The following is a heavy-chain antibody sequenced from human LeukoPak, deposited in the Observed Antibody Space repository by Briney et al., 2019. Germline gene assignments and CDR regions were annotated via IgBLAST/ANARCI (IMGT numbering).Heavy chain of an antibody. CDR3: ARIGTTIFGVVIIPTEYYFDY. V-gene: IGHV1-3*01. D-gene: IGHD3-3*01. CDR2: INAGNGNT. J-gene: IGHJ4*02. CDR1: GYTFTSYA. Sequence: VASVKVSCKASGYTFTSYAMHWVRQAPGQRLEWMGWINAGNGNTKYSQKFQGRVTITRDTSASTAYMELSSLRSEDTAVYYCARIGTTIFGVVIIPTEYYFDYWGQGTLVTVSS.